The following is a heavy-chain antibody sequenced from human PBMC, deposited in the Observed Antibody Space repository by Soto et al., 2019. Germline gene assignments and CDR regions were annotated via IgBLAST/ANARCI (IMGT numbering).Heavy chain of an antibody. CDR1: GYTFTSYD. CDR2: MNPNIDNT. Sequence: QVQLVQSGAEVKKPGASVKVSCKASGYTFTSYDINWVRPATGQGLEWMGWMNPNIDNTGYAQKFQGRVTMTRNTSINTALMELSSLRSKDTAVYFGARAVGSMSRIDVWGQGTTVTVSS. J-gene: IGHJ6*02. D-gene: IGHD2-2*03. V-gene: IGHV1-8*01. CDR3: ARAVGSMSRIDV.